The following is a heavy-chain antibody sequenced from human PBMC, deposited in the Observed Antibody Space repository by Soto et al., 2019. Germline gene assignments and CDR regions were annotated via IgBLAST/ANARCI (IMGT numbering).Heavy chain of an antibody. V-gene: IGHV4-59*08. D-gene: IGHD2-2*01. CDR2: IYNSGNT. CDR3: ARRTSWNTIDY. CDR1: GGSISSFY. Sequence: QVQLQESGPGLVKPSETLSLTCTVSGGSISSFYWSWIRQPPGKGLEWIGYIYNSGNTNYSPSLQSRVTISVDTYKNQFSLNLSSVTAADTAVYYCARRTSWNTIDYWSQGTLVTVSS. J-gene: IGHJ4*02.